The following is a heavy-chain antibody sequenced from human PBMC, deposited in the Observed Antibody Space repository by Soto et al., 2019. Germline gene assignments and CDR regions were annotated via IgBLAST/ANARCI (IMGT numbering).Heavy chain of an antibody. D-gene: IGHD3-3*01. Sequence: GASAEASWQASCYRYASCGSRCVRQAPGQGLEWMGWISAYNGNTNYAQKLQGRVTMTTDTSTSTAYMELRSLRSDDTAVYYCARGRGYDFWRGPIRGGMDVCGQGTSVTVSS. CDR2: ISAYNGNT. J-gene: IGHJ6*01. CDR3: ARGRGYDFWRGPIRGGMDV. V-gene: IGHV1-18*01. CDR1: CYRYASCG.